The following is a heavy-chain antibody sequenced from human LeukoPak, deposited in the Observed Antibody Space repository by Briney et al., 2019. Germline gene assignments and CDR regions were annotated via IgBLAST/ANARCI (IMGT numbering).Heavy chain of an antibody. CDR1: GYTFTGYY. CDR3: ARDYSNYSYYYGMDV. CDR2: INPNSGGT. Sequence: ASVKVSCKASGYTFTGYYMHWVRQAPGQGLEWMGWINPNSGGTNYAQKFQGRVTMTRDTSISTAYMELSRLRSDDMAVYYCARDYSNYSYYYGMDVWGQGTTVTVSS. V-gene: IGHV1-2*02. J-gene: IGHJ6*02. D-gene: IGHD4-11*01.